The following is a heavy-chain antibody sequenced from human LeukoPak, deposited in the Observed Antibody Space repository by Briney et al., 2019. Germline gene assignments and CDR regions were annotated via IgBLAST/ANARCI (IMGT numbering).Heavy chain of an antibody. CDR2: ISYDGSNK. D-gene: IGHD3-22*01. V-gene: IGHV3-30*04. Sequence: GRSLRLSCAASGFTFSSYAMHWVRQAPGKGLEWVAVISYDGSNKYYADSVKGRFTISRDNSKNTLYLQMNSLRAEDTAVYYCATSYDSSGYYQSPFDYWGQGTLVTVSS. CDR1: GFTFSSYA. J-gene: IGHJ4*02. CDR3: ATSYDSSGYYQSPFDY.